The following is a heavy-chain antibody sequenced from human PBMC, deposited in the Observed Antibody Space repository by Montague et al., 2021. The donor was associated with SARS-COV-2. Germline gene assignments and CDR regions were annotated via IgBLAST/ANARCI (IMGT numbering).Heavy chain of an antibody. D-gene: IGHD1-7*01. CDR2: IYYSGST. Sequence: SETLSLTCTVYGGSVGSSNYYWAWNRQPPGTGLEWITTIYYSGSTYYNPSLRSRVTIDVDASKNQFSLKLNSVTAADMAVYFCARGLHIMNYEHWFDTWGQGTLVTVSS. CDR1: GGSVGSSNYY. CDR3: ARGLHIMNYEHWFDT. V-gene: IGHV4-39*01. J-gene: IGHJ5*02.